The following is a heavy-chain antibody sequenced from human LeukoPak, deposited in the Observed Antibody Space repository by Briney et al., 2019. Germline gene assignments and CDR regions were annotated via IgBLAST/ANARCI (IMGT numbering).Heavy chain of an antibody. CDR1: GFTFSSYA. V-gene: IGHV3-30-3*01. CDR2: ISYDGSNK. Sequence: GGSLRLSCAASGFTFSSYAMHWVRQAPGKGLEWVAVISYDGSNKYYADSVKGRFTISRDNSKNTLYLQMNSLRAEDTAVYYCAKDLEYSSSWYAWLFDYWGQGTLVTVSS. D-gene: IGHD6-13*01. J-gene: IGHJ4*02. CDR3: AKDLEYSSSWYAWLFDY.